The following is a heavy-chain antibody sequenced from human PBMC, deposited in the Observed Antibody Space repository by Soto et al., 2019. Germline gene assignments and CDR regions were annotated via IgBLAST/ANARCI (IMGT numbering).Heavy chain of an antibody. D-gene: IGHD3-3*01. CDR1: GFTFSSYA. CDR3: ARDSVGFGVEYYYYYYMDV. CDR2: IICSGGST. V-gene: IGHV3-23*01. Sequence: PGGSLRLSCAASGFTFSSYAMSWVRQAPGKGLEWVSAIICSGGSTYYADSVKGRFTISRDNSKNTLYLQMNSLRAEDTAVYYCARDSVGFGVEYYYYYYMDVWGKGTTVTVSS. J-gene: IGHJ6*03.